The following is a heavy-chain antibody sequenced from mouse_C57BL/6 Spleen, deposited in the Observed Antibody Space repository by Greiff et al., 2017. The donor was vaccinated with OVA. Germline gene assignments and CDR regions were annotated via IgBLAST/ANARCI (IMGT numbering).Heavy chain of an antibody. CDR3: ARSNSCAMDY. Sequence: VQLKESGPELVKPGASVKIPCKASGYTFTDYNMDWVKQSHGKSLEWIGDINPNNGGTIYNQKFKGKATLTVDKSSSTAYMELRSLTSEDAAVYYCARSNSCAMDYWGKGTSVTVSS. J-gene: IGHJ4*01. CDR1: GYTFTDYN. V-gene: IGHV1-18*01. CDR2: INPNNGGT. D-gene: IGHD4-1*01.